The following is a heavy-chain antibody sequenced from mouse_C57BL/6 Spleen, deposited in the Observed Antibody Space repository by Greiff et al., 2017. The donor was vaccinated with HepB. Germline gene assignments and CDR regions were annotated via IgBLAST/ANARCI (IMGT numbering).Heavy chain of an antibody. Sequence: EVMLVESEGGLVQPGSSIKLSCTASGFTFSDYYMAWVRQVPEKGLEWVANINYDGSSTYYLDSLKSRFIISRDNAKNILYLQMSSLKSEDTATYYCARGGKNYDGVAYWGQGTLVTVSA. CDR3: ARGGKNYDGVAY. J-gene: IGHJ3*01. D-gene: IGHD1-2*01. CDR2: INYDGSST. CDR1: GFTFSDYY. V-gene: IGHV5-16*01.